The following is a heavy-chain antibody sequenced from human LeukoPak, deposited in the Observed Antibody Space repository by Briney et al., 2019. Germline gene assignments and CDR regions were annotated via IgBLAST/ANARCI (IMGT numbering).Heavy chain of an antibody. Sequence: ASVRVSCKASGYTFTGYDINWVRQATGQGLEWMGWMNPNSGNTGHAQKFQGRVTMTRNTSISTAYMELSSLRSEDTAVYYCARGAPSGWGNDAFDIWGQGTMVTVSS. CDR2: MNPNSGNT. CDR1: GYTFTGYD. CDR3: ARGAPSGWGNDAFDI. J-gene: IGHJ3*02. V-gene: IGHV1-8*01. D-gene: IGHD6-19*01.